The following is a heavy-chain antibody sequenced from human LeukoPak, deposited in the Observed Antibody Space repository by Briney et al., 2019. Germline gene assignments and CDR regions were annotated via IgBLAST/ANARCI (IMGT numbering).Heavy chain of an antibody. CDR1: GYTFTSYY. D-gene: IGHD5-12*01. CDR3: ARDRNGYDFSTYYYYYYYMDV. Sequence: GASVKVSCTASGYTFTSYYMHWVRQAPGQGLEWMGIINPSGGSTSYAQKFQGRVTMTRDTSTSTVYMELSSLRSEDTAVYYCARDRNGYDFSTYYYYYYYMDVWGKGTTVTISS. V-gene: IGHV1-46*01. J-gene: IGHJ6*03. CDR2: INPSGGST.